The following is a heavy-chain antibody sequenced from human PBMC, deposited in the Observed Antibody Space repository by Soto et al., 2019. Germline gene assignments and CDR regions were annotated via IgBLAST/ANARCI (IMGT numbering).Heavy chain of an antibody. CDR2: IIPIFGTA. CDR3: AKTAVAAYYFDY. CDR1: GGTFSSYA. Sequence: QVQLVQSGAEVKKPGSSVNVSCKASGGTFSSYAISWVRQAPGQGLEWMGGIIPIFGTANYAQKFQGRVTITAAESTSTAYMELSSLRSEDTAVYYCAKTAVAAYYFDYWGQGTLVTVSS. V-gene: IGHV1-69*01. D-gene: IGHD6-19*01. J-gene: IGHJ4*02.